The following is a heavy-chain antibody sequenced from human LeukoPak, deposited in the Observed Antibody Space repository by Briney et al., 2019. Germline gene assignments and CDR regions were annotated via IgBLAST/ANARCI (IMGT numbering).Heavy chain of an antibody. Sequence: SETLSLTCAVYGESFSGYYWSWIRQPPGKGLEWIGEINHSGSTNYNPSLKSRVTISVDTSKNQFSLKLSSVPAADTAVYYCARRGPVTVNTHTMGVWGQGTTVTVSS. CDR1: GESFSGYY. J-gene: IGHJ6*02. CDR3: ARRGPVTVNTHTMGV. D-gene: IGHD4-11*01. V-gene: IGHV4-34*01. CDR2: INHSGST.